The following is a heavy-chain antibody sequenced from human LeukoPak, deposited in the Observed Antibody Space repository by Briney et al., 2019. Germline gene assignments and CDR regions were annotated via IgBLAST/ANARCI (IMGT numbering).Heavy chain of an antibody. V-gene: IGHV3-7*01. J-gene: IGHJ4*02. Sequence: PSETLSLTCAVYGGSFSGYYWSWIRQPPGKGLEWVANIKQDGSEKYYVDSVKGRFTISRDNAKNSLYLQMNSLRAEDTAVYYCARLLTIPGYWGQGTLVTVSS. CDR3: ARLLTIPGY. CDR1: GGSFSGYY. D-gene: IGHD4/OR15-4a*01. CDR2: IKQDGSEK.